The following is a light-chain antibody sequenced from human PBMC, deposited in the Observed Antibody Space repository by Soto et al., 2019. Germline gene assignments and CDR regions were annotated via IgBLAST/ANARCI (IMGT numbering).Light chain of an antibody. J-gene: IGKJ1*01. CDR1: KSVSNDF. CDR3: QHYGSSPPRT. CDR2: GAS. Sequence: EIVLTQSPGILSLSPGERATLSCRASKSVSNDFLAWYQQKPGQAPRLLIYGASTRATDVPDRFSGSGSGAVFTLTISRLEPEDFAVYYCQHYGSSPPRTFGQGTKVE. V-gene: IGKV3-20*01.